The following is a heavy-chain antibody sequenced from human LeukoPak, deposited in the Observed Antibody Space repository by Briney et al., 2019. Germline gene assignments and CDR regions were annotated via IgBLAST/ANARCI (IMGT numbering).Heavy chain of an antibody. Sequence: ASVKVSCKAFGYTFTSYYMHWVRQAPGQGLEWMGIINPSGGSTIYAQRFQGRVTMTRDTSTSTAYMELRSLRSDDTAVYYCARLPLFDWLPPYFDYWGQGTLVTVSS. D-gene: IGHD3-9*01. CDR1: GYTFTSYY. CDR3: ARLPLFDWLPPYFDY. CDR2: INPSGGST. V-gene: IGHV1-46*01. J-gene: IGHJ4*02.